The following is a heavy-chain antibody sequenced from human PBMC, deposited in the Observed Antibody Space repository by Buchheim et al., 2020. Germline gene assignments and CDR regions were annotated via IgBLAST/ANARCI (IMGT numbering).Heavy chain of an antibody. J-gene: IGHJ4*02. D-gene: IGHD6-19*01. Sequence: EVQLVESGGGLVKPGGSLRLSCAASGFTFSNAWMSWVRQAPGKGLEWVGRIKSKTDGGTTDYAAPVKGRFTISRDDSKNTLYLQMNSLKTEDTAVYYCTTGLVVSDGVPVAGTCVDYWGQGTL. CDR1: GFTFSNAW. CDR3: TTGLVVSDGVPVAGTCVDY. V-gene: IGHV3-15*01. CDR2: IKSKTDGGTT.